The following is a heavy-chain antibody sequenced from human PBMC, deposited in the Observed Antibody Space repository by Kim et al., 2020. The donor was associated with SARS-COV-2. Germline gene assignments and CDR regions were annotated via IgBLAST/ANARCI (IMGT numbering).Heavy chain of an antibody. V-gene: IGHV3-11*03. CDR3: ASYKWKRGNFFSLNYYYYNGMDV. CDR2: ISSSGSYT. CDR1: GFTFSDYY. Sequence: GGSLRLSCAASGFTFSDYYMSWIRQAPGKGLEWVSYISSSGSYTNYADSVKGRFTISRDNAKNSLYLQMNSLRGEDTAVYYCASYKWKRGNFFSLNYYYYNGMDVWGQGTTVTVSS. J-gene: IGHJ6*02. D-gene: IGHD1-20*01.